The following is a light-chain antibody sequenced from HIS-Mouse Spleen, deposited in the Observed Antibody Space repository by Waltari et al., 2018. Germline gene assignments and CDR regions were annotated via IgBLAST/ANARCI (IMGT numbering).Light chain of an antibody. CDR2: EVS. CDR1: SSDVGGYNY. Sequence: QSALTQPPSASGSPGQSVPISCTGTSSDVGGYNYVSWYQQHPGKAPKLMIYEVSKRPSGVPDRFSGSKSGNTASLTVSGLQAEDEADYYCSSYAGSNNSLYVFGTGTKVTVL. CDR3: SSYAGSNNSLYV. J-gene: IGLJ1*01. V-gene: IGLV2-8*01.